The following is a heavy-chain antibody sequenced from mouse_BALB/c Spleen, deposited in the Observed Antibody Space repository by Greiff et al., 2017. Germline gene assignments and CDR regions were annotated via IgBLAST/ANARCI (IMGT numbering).Heavy chain of an antibody. V-gene: IGHV5-6-3*01. Sequence: EVQLVESGGGLVKPGGSLKLSCAASGFTFSDYYMYWVRQTPEKRLELVATINSNGGSTYYPDSVKGRFTISRDNAKNTLYLQMSSLKSEDTAMYYCAREDYYGSMGYWGQGTTLTVSS. CDR2: INSNGGST. CDR3: AREDYYGSMGY. CDR1: GFTFSDYY. D-gene: IGHD1-1*01. J-gene: IGHJ2*01.